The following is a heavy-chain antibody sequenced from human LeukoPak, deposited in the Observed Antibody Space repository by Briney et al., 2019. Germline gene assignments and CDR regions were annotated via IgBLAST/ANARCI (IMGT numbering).Heavy chain of an antibody. CDR1: GGSISSYY. CDR2: IYYSGST. V-gene: IGHV4-59*01. D-gene: IGHD3-10*01. Sequence: SETLSLTCTVSGGSISSYYWSWIRQPPGKGLEWIAYIYYSGSTNYNPSLKSRVTISVDTSKNQFPLKLSSVTAADTAVYYCARDGYYGSGSHTAYFDYWGQGTLVTVSS. J-gene: IGHJ4*02. CDR3: ARDGYYGSGSHTAYFDY.